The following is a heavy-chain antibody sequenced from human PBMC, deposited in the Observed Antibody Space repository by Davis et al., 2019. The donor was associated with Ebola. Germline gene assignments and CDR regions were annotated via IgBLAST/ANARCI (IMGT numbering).Heavy chain of an antibody. D-gene: IGHD2-15*01. CDR1: GFTFDDYA. Sequence: SLKISCAASGFTFDDYAMHWVRQAPGKGLEWVSGISWNSGSIGYADSVKGRFTISRDNAKNSLYLQMNSLRAEDTAVYYCAREVVVAAPDYWGQGTLVTVSS. CDR3: AREVVVAAPDY. V-gene: IGHV3-9*01. CDR2: ISWNSGSI. J-gene: IGHJ4*02.